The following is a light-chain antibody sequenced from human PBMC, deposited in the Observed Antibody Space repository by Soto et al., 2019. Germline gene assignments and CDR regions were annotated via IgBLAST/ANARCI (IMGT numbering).Light chain of an antibody. CDR1: SSDISIYNY. J-gene: IGLJ1*01. CDR2: EVG. Sequence: QSVLTQPASVSGSPGQSITISCTGTSSDISIYNYVSWYQQHPGKAPKLIIYEVGNRPSGISNRFSGAKSGNTASLTISGLQVEDQADYYCCSYTSSTNYVFGAGTKV. CDR3: CSYTSSTNYV. V-gene: IGLV2-14*01.